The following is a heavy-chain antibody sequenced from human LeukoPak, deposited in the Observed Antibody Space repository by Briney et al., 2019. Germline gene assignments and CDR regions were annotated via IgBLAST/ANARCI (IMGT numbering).Heavy chain of an antibody. Sequence: ASVKVSCKASGGTFSSYAISWVRQAPGQGLEWMGGIIPIFGTANYAQKFQGRVTITADESTSTAYMELSSLRSEDTAVYYCARGLEDYGEEEDYWGQGTLVTVSS. CDR2: IIPIFGTA. CDR1: GGTFSSYA. D-gene: IGHD4-17*01. CDR3: ARGLEDYGEEEDY. V-gene: IGHV1-69*13. J-gene: IGHJ4*02.